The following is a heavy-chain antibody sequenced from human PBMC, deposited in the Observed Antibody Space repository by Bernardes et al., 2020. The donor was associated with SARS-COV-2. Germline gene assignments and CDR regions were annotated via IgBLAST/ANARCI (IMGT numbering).Heavy chain of an antibody. CDR2: IYSTGNT. CDR3: ARVGYLDSGARNGMDV. J-gene: IGHJ6*02. Sequence: SETLSLTCPVSGGSLSGGSYYWSWIRQPAGKGLDWIGRIYSTGNTNYSPSLKSRVTISLDTSKNQFSLDLSSVTAADTAVYYCARVGYLDSGARNGMDVWGQVTTVTGSS. CDR1: GGSLSGGSYY. D-gene: IGHD1-26*01. V-gene: IGHV4-61*02.